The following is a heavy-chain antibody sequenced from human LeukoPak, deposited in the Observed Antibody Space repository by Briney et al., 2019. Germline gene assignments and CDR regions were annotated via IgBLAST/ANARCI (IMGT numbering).Heavy chain of an antibody. CDR2: ISYDGSNK. J-gene: IGHJ4*02. D-gene: IGHD3-22*01. CDR1: GFTFSGYG. CDR3: AKGDDSSGYYSDY. Sequence: GGSLRLSCAASGFTFSGYGIHWVRQAPGKGLEWVAVISYDGSNKYYADSVKGRFTISRDNSKNTLYLQMNSLRAEDTAVYYCAKGDDSSGYYSDYWGQGTLVTVSS. V-gene: IGHV3-30*18.